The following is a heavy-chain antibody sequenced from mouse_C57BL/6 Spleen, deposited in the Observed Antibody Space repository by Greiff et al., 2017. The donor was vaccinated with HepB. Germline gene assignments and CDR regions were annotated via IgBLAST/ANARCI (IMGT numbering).Heavy chain of an antibody. CDR3: ARYHYYGSSYVGYFDV. V-gene: IGHV1-42*01. Sequence: VQLQQSGPELVKPGASVKISCKASGYSFTGYYMNWVKQSPEKSLEWIGEINPSTGGTTYNQKFKAKATLTVDKSSSTAYMQLKSLTSEDSAVYYCARYHYYGSSYVGYFDVWGTGTTVTVSS. J-gene: IGHJ1*03. CDR2: INPSTGGT. CDR1: GYSFTGYY. D-gene: IGHD1-1*01.